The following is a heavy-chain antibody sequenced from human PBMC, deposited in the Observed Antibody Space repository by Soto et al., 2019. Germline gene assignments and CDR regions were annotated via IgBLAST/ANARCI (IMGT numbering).Heavy chain of an antibody. V-gene: IGHV5-51*01. D-gene: IGHD6-13*01. CDR2: IYPGDADT. CDR1: GYTFTDYW. J-gene: IGHJ5*02. CDR3: ARFGDSSSQLDP. Sequence: GESLKISCKGSGYTFTDYWISWVRQMPGKGLEWMGIIYPGDADTRYSPSFQGQVTISADKSISTAYLQWSSLKASDTAMYYCARFGDSSSQLDPWGQGTLVTVSS.